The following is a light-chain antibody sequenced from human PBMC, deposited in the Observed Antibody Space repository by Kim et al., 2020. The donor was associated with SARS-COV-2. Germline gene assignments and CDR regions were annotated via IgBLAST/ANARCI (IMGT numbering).Light chain of an antibody. V-gene: IGLV3-21*04. CDR1: SIGSKS. J-gene: IGLJ2*01. CDR3: QVWDSSSDHRVV. Sequence: PGKTAGITCGGNSIGSKSVHWYQQKPGQAPVLVISYDSDRPSGIPERFSGSNSGKTATLTISRVEAGDEADYYCQVWDSSSDHRVVFGGGTQLTVL. CDR2: YDS.